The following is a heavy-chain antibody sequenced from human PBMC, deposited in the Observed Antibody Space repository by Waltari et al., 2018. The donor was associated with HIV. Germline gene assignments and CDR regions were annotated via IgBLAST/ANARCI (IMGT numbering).Heavy chain of an antibody. V-gene: IGHV3-30*01. D-gene: IGHD6-19*01. CDR3: ARAVSSGWQYYYGMDV. Sequence: QVQLVESGGGVVQPGRSLRLSCAASGFSFSAYALHWVRQPPGKGLQWVARITYDGINEYYAASVKGRFSISRDNSNNTLFLQMNSLRAEDTAVYYCARAVSSGWQYYYGMDVWGQGTMVTVSS. CDR1: GFSFSAYA. CDR2: ITYDGINE. J-gene: IGHJ6*02.